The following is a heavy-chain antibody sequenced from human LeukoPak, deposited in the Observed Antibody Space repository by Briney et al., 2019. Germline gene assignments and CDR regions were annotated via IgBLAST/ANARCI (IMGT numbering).Heavy chain of an antibody. D-gene: IGHD3-16*02. Sequence: GGSLRLSCAASGFSVSSNYMSWIRQAPGKGLEWVSYISSSSSYTNYADSVKGRFTISRDNAKNSLYLQMNSLRAEDTAVYYCARGEGSYPPDYWGQGTLVTVSS. CDR1: GFSVSSNY. J-gene: IGHJ4*02. CDR2: ISSSSSYT. V-gene: IGHV3-11*05. CDR3: ARGEGSYPPDY.